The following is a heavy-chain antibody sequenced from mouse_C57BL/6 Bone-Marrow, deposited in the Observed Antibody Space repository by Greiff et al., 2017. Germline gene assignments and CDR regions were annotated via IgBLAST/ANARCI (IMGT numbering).Heavy chain of an antibody. D-gene: IGHD1-3*01. CDR2: ISSGGSYT. Sequence: DVKLVESGGDLVKPGGSLKLSCAASGFTFSSYGMSWVRQTPDKRLEWVATISSGGSYTYYPDSVKGRFTISRDNAKNTLYLQMSSLKSEDTALYYCARGGVKDAMDYWGQGTSVTVSS. CDR3: ARGGVKDAMDY. V-gene: IGHV5-6*02. CDR1: GFTFSSYG. J-gene: IGHJ4*01.